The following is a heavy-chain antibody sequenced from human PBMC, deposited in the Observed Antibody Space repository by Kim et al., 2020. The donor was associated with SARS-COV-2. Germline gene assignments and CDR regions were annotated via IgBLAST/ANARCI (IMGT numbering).Heavy chain of an antibody. CDR2: INHSGST. Sequence: SETLSLTCAVYGGSFSGYYWSWIRQPPGKGLEWIGEINHSGSTNYNPSLKSRVTISVDTSKNQFSLKLSSVTAADTAVYYCARIYSVVRFYDYWGQGTLV. CDR1: GGSFSGYY. D-gene: IGHD2-15*01. J-gene: IGHJ4*02. V-gene: IGHV4-34*01. CDR3: ARIYSVVRFYDY.